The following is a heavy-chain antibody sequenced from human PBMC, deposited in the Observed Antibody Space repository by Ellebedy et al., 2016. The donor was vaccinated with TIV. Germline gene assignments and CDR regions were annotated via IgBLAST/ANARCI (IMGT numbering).Heavy chain of an antibody. D-gene: IGHD7-27*01. CDR3: ARAPPPRGDRSADAFDI. CDR2: FDPEDGET. V-gene: IGHV1-24*01. CDR1: GYTLTELS. J-gene: IGHJ3*02. Sequence: ASVKVSCTVSGYTLTELSMHWVRQAPGKGLEWMGGFDPEDGETIYAQKFQGRVTMTEDTSTDTAYMELSSLRSEDTAVYYCARAPPPRGDRSADAFDIWGQGTMVTVFS.